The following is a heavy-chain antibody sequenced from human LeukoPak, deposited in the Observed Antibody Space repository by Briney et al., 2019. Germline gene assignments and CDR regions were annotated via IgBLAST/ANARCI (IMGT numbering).Heavy chain of an antibody. D-gene: IGHD3-10*01. CDR3: ARDGSRRNNGSGSRYFDY. CDR1: GFTFSSYA. CDR2: ISYDRSNK. Sequence: GRSLRLSCAASGFTFSSYAMHWVRQAPGKGLEWVAVISYDRSNKYYADSVKGRFTISRDNSKNTLYLQMNSLRAEDTAVYYCARDGSRRNNGSGSRYFDYWGQGTLVTVSS. V-gene: IGHV3-30-3*01. J-gene: IGHJ4*02.